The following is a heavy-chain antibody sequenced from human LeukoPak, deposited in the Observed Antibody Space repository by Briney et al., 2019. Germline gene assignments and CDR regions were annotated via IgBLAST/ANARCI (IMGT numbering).Heavy chain of an antibody. Sequence: GGSLRLSCAASGFTFSSYSMNWVRQAPGKGLEWVSVIYSGGSTYYADSVKGRFTISRDNSKNTLYLQMNSLRAEDTAVYYCARDSVTMVRGVMGPHYFDYWGQGTLVTVSS. D-gene: IGHD3-10*01. J-gene: IGHJ4*02. CDR3: ARDSVTMVRGVMGPHYFDY. CDR2: IYSGGST. CDR1: GFTFSSYS. V-gene: IGHV3-53*01.